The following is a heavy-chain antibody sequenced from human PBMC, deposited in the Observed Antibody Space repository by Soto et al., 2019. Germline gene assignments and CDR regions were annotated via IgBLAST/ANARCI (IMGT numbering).Heavy chain of an antibody. D-gene: IGHD3-3*01. V-gene: IGHV1-3*01. Sequence: QVQLVQSGAEVKKPGASVKVSCKASGYTFTSYAMHWVRLAPGQRLEWMGWINAGNGNTKYSQKFQGRVTITRDTSASTAYMELSSLRSEDTAVYYCASLAIFAVKTDYYGMDVWGQGTTVTVSS. J-gene: IGHJ6*02. CDR1: GYTFTSYA. CDR3: ASLAIFAVKTDYYGMDV. CDR2: INAGNGNT.